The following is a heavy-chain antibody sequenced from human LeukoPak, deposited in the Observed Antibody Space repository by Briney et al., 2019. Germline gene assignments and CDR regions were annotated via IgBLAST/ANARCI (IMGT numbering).Heavy chain of an antibody. Sequence: SETLSLTCTVSGGSIRSYYWSWIRQPPGKGLEWMGYFYYSGSTTYNPSLKSRVTISADTSKNQFFLKLSSVTASDTALYYCAGELTGGSRFDYWGQGSLVTVSS. J-gene: IGHJ4*02. V-gene: IGHV4-59*08. CDR3: AGELTGGSRFDY. CDR2: FYYSGST. CDR1: GGSIRSYY. D-gene: IGHD3-9*01.